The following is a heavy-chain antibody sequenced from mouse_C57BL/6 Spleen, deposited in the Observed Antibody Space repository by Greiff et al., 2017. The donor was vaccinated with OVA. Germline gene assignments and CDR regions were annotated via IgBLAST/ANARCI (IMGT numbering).Heavy chain of an antibody. D-gene: IGHD1-1*01. J-gene: IGHJ4*01. CDR2: IYPGDGDT. V-gene: IGHV1-80*01. Sequence: VQLQQSGAELVKPGASVKISCKASGYAFSSYWMNWVKQRPGKGLEWIGQIYPGDGDTNYNGKFKGKATLTADKSSSTAYMQLSSLTSEDSAVYFCARLRSLDAMDYWGQGTSVTVSS. CDR1: GYAFSSYW. CDR3: ARLRSLDAMDY.